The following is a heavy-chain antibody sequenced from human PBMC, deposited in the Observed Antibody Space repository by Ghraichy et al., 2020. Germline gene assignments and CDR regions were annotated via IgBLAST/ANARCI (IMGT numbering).Heavy chain of an antibody. CDR1: GFTFSSYS. Sequence: GESLNISCAASGFTFSSYSMNWVRQAPGKGLEWVSSISSSSSYIYYADSVKGRFTISRDNAKNSLYLQMNSLRAEDTAVYYCARYYYDSSGYPDYWGQGTLVTVSS. CDR3: ARYYYDSSGYPDY. J-gene: IGHJ4*02. CDR2: ISSSSSYI. D-gene: IGHD3-22*01. V-gene: IGHV3-21*01.